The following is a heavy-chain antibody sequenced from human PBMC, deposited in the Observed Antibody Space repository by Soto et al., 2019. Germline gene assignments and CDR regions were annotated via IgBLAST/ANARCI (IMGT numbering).Heavy chain of an antibody. Sequence: SETLSLTCTVSGGSISSYNWNWIRQPPGKGLEWVGYIYYSGSTNYNPSLKSRVTISVDTSKNQFSLKLSSVTAADTAVYYCARQEIVRGVIYPFDYWGQGTLVTVSS. CDR3: ARQEIVRGVIYPFDY. J-gene: IGHJ4*02. CDR2: IYYSGST. D-gene: IGHD3-10*02. CDR1: GGSISSYN. V-gene: IGHV4-59*08.